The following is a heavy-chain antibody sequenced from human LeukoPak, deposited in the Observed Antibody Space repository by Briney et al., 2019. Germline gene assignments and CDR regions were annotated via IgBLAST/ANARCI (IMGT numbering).Heavy chain of an antibody. CDR1: GFTFSNYW. V-gene: IGHV3-7*01. CDR2: IKQDGSDK. Sequence: GGSLRLSCAASGFTFSNYWMTWVRQAPGRGLEWVAVIKQDGSDKYYVDSVKGRFTISRDNAKNSLYLQMNSLRAEDTAVYYCARGVPTGVDYFDYWGQGTLVTVSS. D-gene: IGHD2-8*02. J-gene: IGHJ4*02. CDR3: ARGVPTGVDYFDY.